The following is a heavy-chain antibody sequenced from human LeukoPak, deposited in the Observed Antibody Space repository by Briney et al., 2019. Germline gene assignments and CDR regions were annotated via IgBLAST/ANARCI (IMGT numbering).Heavy chain of an antibody. CDR3: ANYGDYQYFDY. D-gene: IGHD4-17*01. V-gene: IGHV3-30*18. Sequence: GGSLRLSCAASGFTFINYSMHWVRQAPGKGLEWVAVISYDGTNKYYADSVKGRFTISRDNSKNTLYLQMNSLKTDDTAVYYCANYGDYQYFDYWGQGTPVTVSS. CDR1: GFTFINYS. J-gene: IGHJ4*02. CDR2: ISYDGTNK.